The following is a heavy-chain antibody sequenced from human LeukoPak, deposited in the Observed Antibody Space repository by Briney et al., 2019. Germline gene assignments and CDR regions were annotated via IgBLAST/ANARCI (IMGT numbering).Heavy chain of an antibody. CDR3: ARPFSSWYVPGAYYFDY. Sequence: GGSLRLSCAASGFTFSSYAMSWVRQAPGKGLEWVSAISGSGGSTYYADSVKGRFTISRDNAKNSLYLQMNSLRAEDTAVYYCARPFSSWYVPGAYYFDYWGQGTLVTVSS. CDR1: GFTFSSYA. CDR2: ISGSGGST. V-gene: IGHV3-23*01. D-gene: IGHD6-13*01. J-gene: IGHJ4*02.